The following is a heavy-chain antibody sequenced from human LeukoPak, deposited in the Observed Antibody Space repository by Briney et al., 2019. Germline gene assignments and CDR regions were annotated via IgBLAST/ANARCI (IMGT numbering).Heavy chain of an antibody. CDR1: GFTFASYA. Sequence: GGSLRLSCAASGFTFASYAMSWVRQAPGKGLEWVSTISGSGGTTYYADSVKGRFTISRDNSKNTLYLQMNSLRAEDTAVYYCARFGVRNEIDYWGQGTLVTVSS. V-gene: IGHV3-23*01. D-gene: IGHD3-16*01. CDR3: ARFGVRNEIDY. CDR2: ISGSGGTT. J-gene: IGHJ4*02.